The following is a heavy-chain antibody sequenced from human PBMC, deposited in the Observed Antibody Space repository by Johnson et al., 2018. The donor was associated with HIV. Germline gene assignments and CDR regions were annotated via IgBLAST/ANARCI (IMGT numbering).Heavy chain of an antibody. V-gene: IGHV3-9*01. D-gene: IGHD4-17*01. CDR1: GFTFHEYA. CDR3: AKDIVYGVYGSQGAFHI. Sequence: LVESGGGLVQPGRSLRLPCVGSGFTFHEYAMHWVRQIPGKGLEWVSGISWNSGSIDYADSVKGRFSISRDNPKKSLYLQMNGLRPEDTGIYYCAKDIVYGVYGSQGAFHIWGRGTMVKVSS. J-gene: IGHJ3*02. CDR2: ISWNSGSI.